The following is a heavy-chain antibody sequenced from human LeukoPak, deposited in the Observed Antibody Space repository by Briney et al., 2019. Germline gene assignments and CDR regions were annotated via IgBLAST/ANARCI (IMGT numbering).Heavy chain of an antibody. CDR3: ARVPYYYGSGSYPY. CDR2: IYYSGST. D-gene: IGHD3-10*01. V-gene: IGHV4-31*03. CDR1: GGSISSGGYY. J-gene: IGHJ4*02. Sequence: SETLSLTCIVSGGSISSGGYYWSWIRQHPGKGLEWIGYIYYSGSTYYNPSLKSRVTISVDTSKNQFSLKLSSVTAADTAVYYCARVPYYYGSGSYPYWGQGTLVTVSS.